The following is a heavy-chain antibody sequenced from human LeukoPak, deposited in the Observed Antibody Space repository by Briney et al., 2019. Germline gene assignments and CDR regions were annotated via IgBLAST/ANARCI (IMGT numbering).Heavy chain of an antibody. CDR1: GFIFSTYR. D-gene: IGHD5-24*01. V-gene: IGHV3-23*01. CDR3: ASSTYNYDYALDV. Sequence: QPGGSLRLSRAASGFIFSTYRMSWVRQAPGKGLEWVSLINDSGRRTYYADSVKGRFTVSRDNSKYTLYLQMNSLRVEDTAVYYCASSTYNYDYALDVWGQGTTVTVSS. CDR2: INDSGRRT. J-gene: IGHJ6*02.